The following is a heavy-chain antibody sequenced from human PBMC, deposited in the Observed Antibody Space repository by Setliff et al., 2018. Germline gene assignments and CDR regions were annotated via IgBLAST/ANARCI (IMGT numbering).Heavy chain of an antibody. J-gene: IGHJ4*02. D-gene: IGHD2-8*02. CDR1: GGSISSYY. V-gene: IGHV4-59*03. Sequence: SETLSLTCTVSGGSISSYYWSWIRQPPGKGLEWIGYVYYSGSTNYNPSLKGRVTISVDTSKDQFSLKLSSVTAADTALYYCTVYNTGSSKDHYWGQGTPVTVSS. CDR2: VYYSGST. CDR3: TVYNTGSSKDHY.